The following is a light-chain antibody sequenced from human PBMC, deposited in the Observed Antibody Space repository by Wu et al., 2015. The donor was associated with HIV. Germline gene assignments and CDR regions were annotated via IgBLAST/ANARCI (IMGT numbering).Light chain of an antibody. V-gene: IGKV3-11*01. CDR3: QKYNTAPWT. CDR1: QGVSFY. Sequence: TQSPSSLSASVGERATLSCRASQGVSFYLAWYQKKPGRAPRLLIYDTINRATGVPARFSGSGSATDFTLTISSLQPEDVATYYCQKYNTAPWTFGQGTKVEMK. J-gene: IGKJ1*01. CDR2: DTI.